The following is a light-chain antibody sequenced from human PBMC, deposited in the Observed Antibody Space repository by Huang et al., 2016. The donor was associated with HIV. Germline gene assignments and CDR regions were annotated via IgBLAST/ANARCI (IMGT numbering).Light chain of an antibody. J-gene: IGKJ5*01. V-gene: IGKV1-39*01. Sequence: DIQMTQSPSSLSASVGDRVTITCRASQSISSYLNWYQQKPGKAPKLLIDAASSLQSGVPSRFSGRGSGTDFTLTISSLQPEDFATYYCQQSYSTPITFGQGTRLEIK. CDR2: AAS. CDR1: QSISSY. CDR3: QQSYSTPIT.